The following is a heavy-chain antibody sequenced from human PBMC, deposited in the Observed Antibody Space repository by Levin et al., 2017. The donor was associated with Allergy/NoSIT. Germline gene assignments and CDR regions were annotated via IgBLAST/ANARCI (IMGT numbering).Heavy chain of an antibody. Sequence: AASVKVSCKASGGTFSSYAISWVRQAPGQGLEWMGGIIPIFGTANYAQKFQGRVTITADESTSTAYMELSSLRSEDTAVYYCARDGVLLWFGEVWGQGTLVTVSS. CDR2: IIPIFGTA. CDR3: ARDGVLLWFGEV. J-gene: IGHJ4*02. V-gene: IGHV1-69*13. D-gene: IGHD3-10*01. CDR1: GGTFSSYA.